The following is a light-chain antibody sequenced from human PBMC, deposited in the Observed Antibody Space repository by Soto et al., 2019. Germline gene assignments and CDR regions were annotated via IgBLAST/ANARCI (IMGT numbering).Light chain of an antibody. Sequence: EIVLTQSPGTLSLSPGERATLSCRASQSVGGNYLGWYQQKPGQAPRLLIYGASSRATGIPDRFSGSGSGTDFTLTISRLEPEDFAIYYCQQYGSSPQTFGQGTKLEVK. CDR2: GAS. V-gene: IGKV3-20*01. CDR3: QQYGSSPQT. J-gene: IGKJ2*01. CDR1: QSVGGNY.